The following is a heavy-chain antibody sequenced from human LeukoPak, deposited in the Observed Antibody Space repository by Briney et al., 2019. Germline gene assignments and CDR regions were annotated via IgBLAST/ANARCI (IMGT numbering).Heavy chain of an antibody. V-gene: IGHV4-59*01. D-gene: IGHD2-21*02. CDR1: GGSISSYD. J-gene: IGHJ4*02. CDR3: ARRPYCGGDCYYDY. CDR2: IYYSGST. Sequence: SETLSLTCIVSGGSISSYDWSWIRQPPGKGLEWIGYIYYSGSTNYNASLKSRVTISVDTSKNQVSLKLNSVTAADTAVYYCARRPYCGGDCYYDYWGQGTLATVSS.